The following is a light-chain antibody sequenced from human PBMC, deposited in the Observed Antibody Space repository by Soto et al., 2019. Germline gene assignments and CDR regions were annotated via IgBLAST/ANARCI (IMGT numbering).Light chain of an antibody. Sequence: EIVMTQSPATLSVSPGESATLSCRASQSVSSNLTWYQQKPGQAPRLLIYGASTRATGVPGRFSGSGSRTEFTLTISSLQPDDFATYYCQHYASFSGTFGQGTKVDIK. CDR1: QSVSSN. V-gene: IGKV3-15*01. J-gene: IGKJ1*01. CDR3: QHYASFSGT. CDR2: GAS.